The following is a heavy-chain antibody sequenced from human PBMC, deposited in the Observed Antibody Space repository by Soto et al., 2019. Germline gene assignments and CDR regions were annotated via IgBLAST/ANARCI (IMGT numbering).Heavy chain of an antibody. CDR1: GGSFSGYY. CDR2: INHSGST. D-gene: IGHD6-13*01. V-gene: IGHV4-34*01. Sequence: SETLSLTCAVYGGSFSGYYWSWIRQPPGKGLEWIGEINHSGSTNYNPSLKSRVTISVDTSKNQFSLKLSSVTAADTAVYYCARVTSSWRYYYYYYGMDVWGQGTTVTVSS. J-gene: IGHJ6*02. CDR3: ARVTSSWRYYYYYYGMDV.